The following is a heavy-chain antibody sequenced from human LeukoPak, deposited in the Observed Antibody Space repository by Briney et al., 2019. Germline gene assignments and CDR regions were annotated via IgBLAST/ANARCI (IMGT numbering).Heavy chain of an antibody. Sequence: SETLSLTCTVSGGSISSYYWGWVRQPPGKGLEWIGSIFHSGNTYYNPSLKSRVTISVDTSKNQFSLKLSSVTAADTAVYYCARYIAVAGAYYFDYWGQGTLVTVSS. CDR2: IFHSGNT. J-gene: IGHJ4*02. CDR3: ARYIAVAGAYYFDY. CDR1: GGSISSYY. D-gene: IGHD6-19*01. V-gene: IGHV4-38-2*02.